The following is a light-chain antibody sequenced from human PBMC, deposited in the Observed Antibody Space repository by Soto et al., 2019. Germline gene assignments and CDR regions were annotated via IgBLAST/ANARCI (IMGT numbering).Light chain of an antibody. CDR1: QGISSY. CDR3: QQRKSYPIT. Sequence: DIQLTQSPSFLSASVGDRVTITCRASQGISSYLAWYQQKPGKAPNLLIHTASTLQSGVPSRFSGSGSGTEFTLTISSLQPEDFATYSCQQRKSYPITFGQGTRLEIK. CDR2: TAS. V-gene: IGKV1-9*01. J-gene: IGKJ5*01.